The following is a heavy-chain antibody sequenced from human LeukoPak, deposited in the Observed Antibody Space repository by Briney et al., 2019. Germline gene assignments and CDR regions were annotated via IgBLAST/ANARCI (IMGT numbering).Heavy chain of an antibody. J-gene: IGHJ4*02. V-gene: IGHV3-23*01. CDR1: GFTFSSYA. D-gene: IGHD4-23*01. CDR3: AKDDTVVTLYYFDY. Sequence: PGGSLRLSCAASGFTFSSYAMSWVRQAPGKGLEWVSAISGSGGSTYYADSVKGRFTISRDNSKNTLYLQMSSLRAEDTAVYYCAKDDTVVTLYYFDYWGQGTLVTVSS. CDR2: ISGSGGST.